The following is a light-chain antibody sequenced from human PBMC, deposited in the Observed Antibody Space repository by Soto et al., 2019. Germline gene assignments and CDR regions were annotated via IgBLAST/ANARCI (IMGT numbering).Light chain of an antibody. V-gene: IGKV1-17*01. CDR3: LQHNVFPRT. Sequence: IQMAQSPSTLSGSVGDRVTITCRAIHGIRNDLGWYQQKPGKAPKRLIYSSSTLQSGVPSRFSGSGSGTEFTLTISSLQPEDFATYYCLQHNVFPRTFGQGTKVDIK. J-gene: IGKJ1*01. CDR1: HGIRND. CDR2: SSS.